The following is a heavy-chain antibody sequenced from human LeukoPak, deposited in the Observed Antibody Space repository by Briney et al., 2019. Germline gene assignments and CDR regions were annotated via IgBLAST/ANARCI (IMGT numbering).Heavy chain of an antibody. CDR1: GFPVGTNY. CDR2: IYSVDDT. J-gene: IGHJ3*02. V-gene: IGHV3-53*05. D-gene: IGHD2-2*01. Sequence: GGSLRLSCAASGFPVGTNYMAWVRQAPPKGLECVSHIYSVDDTYYTDSVQGRFTISRESSKNRLDLQMNGLRPEDTAVYYCARDRGDGYCTNTGCAHGFDIWGQGTMVTVSS. CDR3: ARDRGDGYCTNTGCAHGFDI.